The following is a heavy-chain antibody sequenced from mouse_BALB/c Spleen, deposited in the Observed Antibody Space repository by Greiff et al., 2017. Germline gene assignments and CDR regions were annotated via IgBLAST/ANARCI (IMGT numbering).Heavy chain of an antibody. J-gene: IGHJ2*01. CDR1: GYTFTSYW. CDR3: ARSDGY. Sequence: QVQLQQSGAELVKPGASVKLSCKASGYTFTSYWMHWVKQRPGQGLEWIGEIDPSDSYTNYNQKFKGKATLTVDKSSSTAYMQLSSLTSEDSAVYYCARSDGYWGQGTTLTVSS. D-gene: IGHD2-3*01. CDR2: IDPSDSYT. V-gene: IGHV1-69*02.